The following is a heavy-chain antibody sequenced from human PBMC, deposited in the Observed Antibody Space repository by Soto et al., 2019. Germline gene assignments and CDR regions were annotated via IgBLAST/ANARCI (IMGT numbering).Heavy chain of an antibody. D-gene: IGHD1-1*01. V-gene: IGHV3-23*01. Sequence: GGSLRLSCAASGFTFTNVAMTWVRQAPGKGLEWVSTITDSGGSTDYADSVKGRFTISRDNSKSTLHLQMNNLRADDTAVYYCAKLYWNPRYFDYWGQGARVTVSS. J-gene: IGHJ4*02. CDR3: AKLYWNPRYFDY. CDR1: GFTFTNVA. CDR2: ITDSGGST.